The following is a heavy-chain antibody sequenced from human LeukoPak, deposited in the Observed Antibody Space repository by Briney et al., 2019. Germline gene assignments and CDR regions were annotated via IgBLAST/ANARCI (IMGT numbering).Heavy chain of an antibody. V-gene: IGHV1-69*05. J-gene: IGHJ4*02. CDR3: ARDGPYYYDSSGYPPDY. Sequence: GASVKVSCKACGGTFSSYAISWVRQAPGQGLEWMGRIIPIFGTANYAQKFQGRVTITTDESTSTAYMELSSLRSEDTAVYYCARDGPYYYDSSGYPPDYWGQGTLVTVSP. CDR2: IIPIFGTA. D-gene: IGHD3-22*01. CDR1: GGTFSSYA.